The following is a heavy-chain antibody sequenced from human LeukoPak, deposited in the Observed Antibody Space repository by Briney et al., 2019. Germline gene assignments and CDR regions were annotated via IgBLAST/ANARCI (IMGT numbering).Heavy chain of an antibody. CDR1: GFTFSSYG. J-gene: IGHJ4*02. CDR3: AKIAPASTLYRVLDY. Sequence: GGSLRLSCAASGFTFSSYGMNWVRHAPGEGLECVSSISSSSIYIYYADSVKCRFTISRDNAKNSLYLQMNSLRAEDTAVYSCAKIAPASTLYRVLDYWGQGTLVTVSS. CDR2: ISSSSIYI. D-gene: IGHD6-13*01. V-gene: IGHV3-21*01.